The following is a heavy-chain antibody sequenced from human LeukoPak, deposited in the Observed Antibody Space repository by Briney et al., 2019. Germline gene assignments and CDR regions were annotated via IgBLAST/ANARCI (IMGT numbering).Heavy chain of an antibody. CDR3: ARARNRIAVSVIREYYYMDV. Sequence: GGSLRLSCAASGFTFRNYWMSWVRQAPGKGLEWVANIKQDGSEKYYVDSVKGRFTISRDNAKNPLYLQMNSLRAEDTAVYYCARARNRIAVSVIREYYYMDVWGKGTTVTVSS. CDR2: IKQDGSEK. CDR1: GFTFRNYW. D-gene: IGHD6-19*01. V-gene: IGHV3-7*01. J-gene: IGHJ6*03.